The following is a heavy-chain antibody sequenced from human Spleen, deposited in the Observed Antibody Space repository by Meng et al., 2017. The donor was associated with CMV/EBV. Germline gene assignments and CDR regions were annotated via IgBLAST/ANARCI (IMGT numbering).Heavy chain of an antibody. Sequence: GESLKISCAASGFTFSSYAMHWVRQAPGKGLEWVAVISYDGSNKYYADSVKGRFTISRDNSKNTLYPQMNSLTDEDTAVYYCAKEEEELVPYYGMDVWGQGTTVTVSS. V-gene: IGHV3-30-3*01. CDR2: ISYDGSNK. J-gene: IGHJ6*02. D-gene: IGHD6-6*01. CDR1: GFTFSSYA. CDR3: AKEEEELVPYYGMDV.